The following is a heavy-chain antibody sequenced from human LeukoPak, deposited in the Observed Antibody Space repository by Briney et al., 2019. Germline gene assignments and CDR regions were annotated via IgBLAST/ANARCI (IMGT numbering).Heavy chain of an antibody. J-gene: IGHJ4*02. CDR3: AVLPGYSSGWYEVNY. D-gene: IGHD6-13*01. CDR2: ISGSGGST. V-gene: IGHV3-23*01. CDR1: GFTFSSYA. Sequence: GGSLRLSCAASGFTFSSYAMSWVRQAPGKGLEWVSGISGSGGSTYYADPVKGRFTISSDNSRNTLYLQMNSPRGEDTAVYYCAVLPGYSSGWYEVNYWGQGTLVTVSS.